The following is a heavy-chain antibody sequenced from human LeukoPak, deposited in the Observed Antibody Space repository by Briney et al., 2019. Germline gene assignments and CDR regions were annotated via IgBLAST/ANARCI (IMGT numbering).Heavy chain of an antibody. D-gene: IGHD3-10*01. CDR3: ARSSYYYAADAFDI. J-gene: IGHJ3*02. CDR2: INHSKNT. Sequence: SETLSLTCAVYGGSFSGHYWSWIRQPPGKGLEWIGEINHSKNTNYNPSLKSRVTISVDTSKNQFSLKLSSVTAADTAVYYCARSSYYYAADAFDIWGQGTMVTVSS. CDR1: GGSFSGHY. V-gene: IGHV4-34*01.